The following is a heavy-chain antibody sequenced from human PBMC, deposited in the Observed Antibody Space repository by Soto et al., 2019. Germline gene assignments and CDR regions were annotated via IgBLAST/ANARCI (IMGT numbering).Heavy chain of an antibody. Sequence: QVQLVQSGAEVKKPGSSVKVSCKASGGTFSSYAISWVRQAPGHGLEWMGGIIPIFGTANYAQKFQGRVTITADESTSTVYMELSSLRSEDTAVYYCARERDYGDYENYCGQGTLVTVSS. CDR2: IIPIFGTA. CDR1: GGTFSSYA. CDR3: ARERDYGDYENY. D-gene: IGHD4-17*01. J-gene: IGHJ4*02. V-gene: IGHV1-69*12.